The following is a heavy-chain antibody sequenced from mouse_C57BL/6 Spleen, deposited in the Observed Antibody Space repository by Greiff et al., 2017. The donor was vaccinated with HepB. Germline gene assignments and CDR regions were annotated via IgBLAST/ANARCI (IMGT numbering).Heavy chain of an antibody. J-gene: IGHJ1*03. CDR3: ARHNGYYRGWYFDV. CDR2: ISGGGGNT. D-gene: IGHD2-3*01. Sequence: EVMLVESGGGLVKPGGSLKLSCAASGFTFSSYTMSWVRQTPEKRLEWVATISGGGGNTYYPDSVKGRFTISRDNAKNTLCLQMSSLRSEDTALYYCARHNGYYRGWYFDVWGTGTTVTVSS. CDR1: GFTFSSYT. V-gene: IGHV5-9*01.